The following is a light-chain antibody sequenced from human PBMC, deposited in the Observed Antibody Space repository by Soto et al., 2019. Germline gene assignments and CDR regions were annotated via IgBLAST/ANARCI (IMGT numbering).Light chain of an antibody. V-gene: IGKV3-11*01. CDR3: QQRGTLPYT. Sequence: EIVLTQSPATLSLSPGERATLSCRASQRVSSYLAWYQQKPGQAPRLLIYEASNRATGIPARFSGSGSGTDFTLTISSLEPEDFAVYYCQQRGTLPYTFGQGTNLEIK. J-gene: IGKJ2*01. CDR1: QRVSSY. CDR2: EAS.